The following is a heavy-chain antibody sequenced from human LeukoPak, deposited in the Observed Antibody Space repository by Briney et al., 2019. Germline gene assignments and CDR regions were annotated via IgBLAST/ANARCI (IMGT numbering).Heavy chain of an antibody. CDR3: ARVSEY. CDR1: GYNFGISW. J-gene: IGHJ4*02. CDR2: IDPSDSST. Sequence: GESLNFSCKASGYNFGISWISWVRKMPGKGLEWMGKIDPSDSSTSYSPSFEGHATISVDTSTSTAYLQWCSLKASDTAMYYGARVSEYCGQGALFTVSS. V-gene: IGHV5-10-1*01.